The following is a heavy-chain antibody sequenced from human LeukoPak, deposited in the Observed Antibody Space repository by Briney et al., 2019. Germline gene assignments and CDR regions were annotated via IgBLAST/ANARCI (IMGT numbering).Heavy chain of an antibody. J-gene: IGHJ4*02. Sequence: GRSLRLSCAASGFTFSSYGMQWVRQAPGKGLEWVAVIWYDGSNKYYADSVKGRFTISRDNSKNTLYLQMNSLRAEDTAVYYCARGGVPAAYIDYWGQGTLVTVSS. CDR3: ARGGVPAAYIDY. D-gene: IGHD2-2*01. CDR1: GFTFSSYG. CDR2: IWYDGSNK. V-gene: IGHV3-33*01.